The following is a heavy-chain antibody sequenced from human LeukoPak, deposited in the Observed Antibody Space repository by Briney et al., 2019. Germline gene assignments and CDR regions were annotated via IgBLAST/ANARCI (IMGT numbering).Heavy chain of an antibody. CDR1: GFTFRNYW. D-gene: IGHD1-1*01. J-gene: IGHJ3*02. Sequence: QAGGSLRLSCAASGFTFRNYWMSWVRQAPGRGLEWVSAISASGDVTFYADSLRGRFTISRDNSKSTLYLQMNGLRAEDTAIFYCAKSLFTSATGTGRAFHIWGQGTRVAVSS. CDR3: AKSLFTSATGTGRAFHI. CDR2: ISASGDVT. V-gene: IGHV3-23*01.